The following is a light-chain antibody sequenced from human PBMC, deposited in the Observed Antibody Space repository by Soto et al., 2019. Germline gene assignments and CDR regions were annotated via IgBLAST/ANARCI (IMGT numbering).Light chain of an antibody. Sequence: QSALTQPASVSGSPGQSITISCTGTSSDVGGYNYVSWYQQHPGKAPKLMIYEVNNRPSGVSNRFSGSKSGNTASLTISGRQAEDETDYYCTSYTSSGTWVFGGGTKVTVL. CDR2: EVN. CDR1: SSDVGGYNY. CDR3: TSYTSSGTWV. J-gene: IGLJ3*02. V-gene: IGLV2-14*01.